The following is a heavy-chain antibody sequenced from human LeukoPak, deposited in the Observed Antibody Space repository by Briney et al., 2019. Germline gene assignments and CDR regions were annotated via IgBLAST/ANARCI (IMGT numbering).Heavy chain of an antibody. J-gene: IGHJ4*02. CDR1: GYSISTSYY. D-gene: IGHD4-17*01. CDR3: AGAGYGDSDFDY. Sequence: SETLSLTCTVSGYSISTSYYWGWIRQPPGKGLEWIGIIYHSGNTYYNPSLKSRVTISVDTSKNQFSLKLNSVTAADTAVYYCAGAGYGDSDFDYWGQGTLVTVSS. CDR2: IYHSGNT. V-gene: IGHV4-38-2*02.